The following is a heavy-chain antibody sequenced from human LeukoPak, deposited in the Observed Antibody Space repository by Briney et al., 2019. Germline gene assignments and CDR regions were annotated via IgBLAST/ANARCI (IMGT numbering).Heavy chain of an antibody. CDR1: GGSISSYY. CDR3: ARDNWNDASGYFDY. V-gene: IGHV4-4*07. Sequence: PSETLSLTCTVSGGSISSYYWSWIRQPAGKGLEWIGRIYTSGSTNYNPSLKSRVTMSVDTSKNQFSLKLSSVTAADTAVYYCARDNWNDASGYFDYWGQGTLATVSS. J-gene: IGHJ4*02. CDR2: IYTSGST. D-gene: IGHD1-20*01.